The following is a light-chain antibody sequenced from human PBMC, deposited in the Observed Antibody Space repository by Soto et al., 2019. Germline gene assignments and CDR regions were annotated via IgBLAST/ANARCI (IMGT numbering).Light chain of an antibody. CDR1: QSVSNY. CDR3: HQYGGSPQT. V-gene: IGKV3-20*01. J-gene: IGKJ1*01. CDR2: GAS. Sequence: EIVLTQSPGTLSLSPGERATLSCRASQSVSNYLAWYQRKPGQAPRLLIYGASSSATGIPARFSGSGYGTDFTPAISRLEPEDFAGYYCHQYGGSPQTFRQGTDVVIK.